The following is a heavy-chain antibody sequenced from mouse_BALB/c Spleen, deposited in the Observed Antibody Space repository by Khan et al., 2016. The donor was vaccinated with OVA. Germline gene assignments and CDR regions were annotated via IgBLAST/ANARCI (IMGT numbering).Heavy chain of an antibody. J-gene: IGHJ4*01. CDR1: GYTFTNYG. V-gene: IGHV9-1*02. CDR2: INTYTGEP. CDR3: ARYDAMDY. Sequence: QIQLVQSGPELKKPGETVKISCKASGYTFTNYGMNWVKQAPGKVLNWMGWINTYTGEPTYADDFKGRFAFSLETSASTAYLQINNLKNEDMATYFCARYDAMDYWGQGTSVTVSS.